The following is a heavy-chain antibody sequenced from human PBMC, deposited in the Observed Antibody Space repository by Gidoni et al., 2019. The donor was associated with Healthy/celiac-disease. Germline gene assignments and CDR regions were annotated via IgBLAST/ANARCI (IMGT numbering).Heavy chain of an antibody. V-gene: IGHV3-30-3*01. Sequence: QVQLVESGGGVVQPGRSLRLSCAASGFTFSSYAMHWVRQAPGKGLEWVAVISYDGSNKYYADSVKGRFTISRDNSKNTLYLQMNSLRAEDTAVYYCAREMGGSGYYYYGMDVWGQGTTVTVSS. CDR2: ISYDGSNK. D-gene: IGHD3-16*01. CDR1: GFTFSSYA. J-gene: IGHJ6*02. CDR3: AREMGGSGYYYYGMDV.